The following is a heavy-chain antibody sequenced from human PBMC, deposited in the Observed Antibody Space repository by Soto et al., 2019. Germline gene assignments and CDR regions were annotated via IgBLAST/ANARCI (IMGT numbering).Heavy chain of an antibody. Sequence: SLTHSCAASGLSVSSIYMSWVRKDPGKGLEWVSVIYSGGSTYYADSVKGRFTISRHNSKNTLYLQMNSLRAEDTAVYYCARTTVTNYYYYMDFWCKGTTVTVSS. V-gene: IGHV3-53*04. CDR2: IYSGGST. CDR1: GLSVSSIY. D-gene: IGHD4-17*01. CDR3: ARTTVTNYYYYMDF. J-gene: IGHJ6*03.